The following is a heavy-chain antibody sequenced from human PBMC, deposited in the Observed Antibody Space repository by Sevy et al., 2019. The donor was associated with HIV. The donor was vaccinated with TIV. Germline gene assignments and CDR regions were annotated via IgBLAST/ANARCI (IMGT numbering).Heavy chain of an antibody. D-gene: IGHD1-26*01. CDR1: GFTFSSYA. J-gene: IGHJ4*02. Sequence: GGSLRLSCAASGFTFSSYALSWVRQAPGKGLEWVSAISGSGGSTYYADSVKGRFTISRDNSKNTLYLQMNSLRAEDTAVYYCAKTMGATRGYFDYWGQGTLVTVSS. CDR2: ISGSGGST. V-gene: IGHV3-23*01. CDR3: AKTMGATRGYFDY.